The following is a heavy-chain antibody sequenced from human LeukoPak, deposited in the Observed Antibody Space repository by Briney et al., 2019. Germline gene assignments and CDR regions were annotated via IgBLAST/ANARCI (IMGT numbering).Heavy chain of an antibody. CDR1: GYTFTSHG. Sequence: ASVNVSCKASGYTFTSHGLSWVRQAPGQGLEWMGWISIYSGNTNYAQKFQDRISMTTDTSTSTAYMELRSLKSDDTAVYYCARDPGGTWGFDYWGQGALVTVSS. D-gene: IGHD7-27*01. J-gene: IGHJ4*02. CDR2: ISIYSGNT. V-gene: IGHV1-18*01. CDR3: ARDPGGTWGFDY.